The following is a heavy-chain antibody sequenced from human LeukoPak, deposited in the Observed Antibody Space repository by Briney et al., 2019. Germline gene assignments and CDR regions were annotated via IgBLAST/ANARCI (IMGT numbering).Heavy chain of an antibody. CDR2: INHSGST. V-gene: IGHV4-34*01. D-gene: IGHD2-15*01. CDR3: ARGDCSGGSCYSGY. CDR1: GGSFSGYY. Sequence: SETLSLTCAVYGGSFSGYYWSWIRQPPGKGLEWIGEINHSGSTNYNPSLKSRVTISVDTPKNQFSLKLSSVTAADTAVYYCARGDCSGGSCYSGYWGQGTLVTVSS. J-gene: IGHJ4*02.